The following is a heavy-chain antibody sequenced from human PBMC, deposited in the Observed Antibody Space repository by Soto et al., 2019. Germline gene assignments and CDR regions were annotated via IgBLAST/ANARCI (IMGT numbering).Heavy chain of an antibody. D-gene: IGHD3-22*01. J-gene: IGHJ4*02. CDR2: ISSSSSTI. CDR3: ARGPAYYYDSSGPKPIDY. Sequence: GGSLRLSCAASGFTFSSYSMNWVRQAPGKGLEWVSYISSSSSTIYYADSVKGRFTISRDNAKNSLYLQMNSLRDEDTAVYYCARGPAYYYDSSGPKPIDYWGQGTLVTVSS. CDR1: GFTFSSYS. V-gene: IGHV3-48*02.